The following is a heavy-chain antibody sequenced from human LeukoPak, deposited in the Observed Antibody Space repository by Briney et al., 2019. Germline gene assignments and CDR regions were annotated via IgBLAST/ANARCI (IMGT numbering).Heavy chain of an antibody. CDR2: ISAYNGNT. V-gene: IGHV1-18*01. CDR1: GYTFTSYG. J-gene: IGHJ6*03. D-gene: IGHD6-19*01. Sequence: ASVKVSCKASGYTFTSYGISWVRQAPGQGLEWMGWISAYNGNTNYAQKLQGRVTMTADTSTSTAYMELRSLRPDDTAVYYCARAVVYSSGWYPTGYYYYYMDVWGKGTTVTISS. CDR3: ARAVVYSSGWYPTGYYYYYMDV.